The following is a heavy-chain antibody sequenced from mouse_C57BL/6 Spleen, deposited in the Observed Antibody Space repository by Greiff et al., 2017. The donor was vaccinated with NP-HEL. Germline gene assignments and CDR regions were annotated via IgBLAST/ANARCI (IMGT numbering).Heavy chain of an antibody. Sequence: EVKLVESGGDLVKPGGSLKLSCAASGFTFSSYGMSWVRQTPDKRLEWVATISSGGSYTYYPDSVKGRFTISRDIAKNTLYLQMSSLKSEDTAMYYCARVSTYYSSSDIDYWGQGTTLTVSS. V-gene: IGHV5-6*01. CDR1: GFTFSSYG. CDR2: ISSGGSYT. D-gene: IGHD1-1*01. J-gene: IGHJ2*01. CDR3: ARVSTYYSSSDIDY.